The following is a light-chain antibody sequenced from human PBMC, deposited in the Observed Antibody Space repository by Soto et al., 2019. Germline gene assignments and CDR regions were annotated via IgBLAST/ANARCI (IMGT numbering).Light chain of an antibody. V-gene: IGLV2-14*01. J-gene: IGLJ3*02. Sequence: QSVLTQPASVSGSHGQSITFSCTGTSSDVGVYNYVSWYQQHPGKAPKLMIYEVSHRPSGVSNRFSGSKSGNTASLTISGLQAEDEADYYCSSYTSSNTWVFGGGTKLTVL. CDR1: SSDVGVYNY. CDR2: EVS. CDR3: SSYTSSNTWV.